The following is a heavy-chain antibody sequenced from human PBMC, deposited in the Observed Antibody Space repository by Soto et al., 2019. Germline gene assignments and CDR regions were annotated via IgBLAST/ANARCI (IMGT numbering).Heavy chain of an antibody. Sequence: PGESLKISCKGSGYSFTTYWIGWVRQMPGEGMEWMAIIYVANSATKYNPSFQGQVTISADKSVSTAYLQWTSLRASDSAMYYCTSAVNGTYYFDSWGQGALVTVSS. D-gene: IGHD6-19*01. CDR3: TSAVNGTYYFDS. CDR1: GYSFTTYW. V-gene: IGHV5-51*01. J-gene: IGHJ4*02. CDR2: IYVANSAT.